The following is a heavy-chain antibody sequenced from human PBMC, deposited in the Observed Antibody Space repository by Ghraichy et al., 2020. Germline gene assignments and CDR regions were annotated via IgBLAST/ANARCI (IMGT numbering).Heavy chain of an antibody. CDR2: IDHSGNT. CDR3: GGGRVSVDYTSSYALDV. D-gene: IGHD3-16*01. J-gene: IGHJ6*02. V-gene: IGHV4-34*01. Sequence: SETLSLTCAVYGGSFRNYFWSWTRQSPEKGLEWIGEIDHSGNTHYSPSLQGRVTISVVMSKSQFSLKLTSMTAADTAVYYCGGGRVSVDYTSSYALDVWGQGTTVTVSS. CDR1: GGSFRNYF.